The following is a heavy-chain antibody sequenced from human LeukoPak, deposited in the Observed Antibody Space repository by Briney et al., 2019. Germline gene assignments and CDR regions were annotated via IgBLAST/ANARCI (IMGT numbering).Heavy chain of an antibody. CDR2: IYYSGST. CDR1: GGSINSYY. J-gene: IGHJ6*03. Sequence: PSETLSRTCTVSGGSINSYYWSWIRQPPGKGLEWIGYIYYSGSTNYNPSLKSRVTISVDTSKNQFSLKLSSVTAADTAVYYCARDRSSYYYYYMDVWGNGTTVTVSS. D-gene: IGHD3-16*02. CDR3: ARDRSSYYYYYMDV. V-gene: IGHV4-59*01.